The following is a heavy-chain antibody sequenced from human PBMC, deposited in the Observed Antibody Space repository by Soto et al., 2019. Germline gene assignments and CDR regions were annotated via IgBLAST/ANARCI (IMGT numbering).Heavy chain of an antibody. CDR1: GFTFSIYG. CDR2: VSHDGSNK. Sequence: PGGSLRLSCEASGFTFSIYGMQWVRQAPGKGLEWVAAVSHDGSNKYYGDSVKGRFTISRDNSKNTLYLQMNSLRAEDTAVYYCAKGQGYCSSATCYFQYWGQGALVTVSS. V-gene: IGHV3-30*18. J-gene: IGHJ4*02. D-gene: IGHD2-2*01. CDR3: AKGQGYCSSATCYFQY.